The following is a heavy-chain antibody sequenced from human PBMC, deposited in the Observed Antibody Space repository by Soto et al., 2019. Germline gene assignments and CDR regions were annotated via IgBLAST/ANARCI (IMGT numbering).Heavy chain of an antibody. J-gene: IGHJ6*02. CDR1: GGSVSDYY. CDR2: TYYTGRT. CDR3: ARAEKQMVLSQRYYYYGMDV. Sequence: SETLSLTCTVSGGSVSDYYWSWIRQAPGKGLEWIGYTYYTGRTDFNPSLKSRLSMSVDTSKNQFSLELTSVTAADTAVYYCARAEKQMVLSQRYYYYGMDVWGQGTTVTVSS. V-gene: IGHV4-59*02. D-gene: IGHD6-13*01.